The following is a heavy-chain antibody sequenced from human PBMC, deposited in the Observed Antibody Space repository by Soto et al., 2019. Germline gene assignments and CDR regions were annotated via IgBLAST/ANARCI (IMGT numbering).Heavy chain of an antibody. Sequence: NPSETLSLTCTVSGGSLSPNYWSWIRQPPGKGLEWIGYIYYGGTTTNNPPLNSRVAISIDASKNQFSLTLSSVTAADTAVYYCAAGGGLPRYYWGQGTLVTVSS. J-gene: IGHJ4*02. CDR3: AAGGGLPRYY. CDR2: IYYGGTT. V-gene: IGHV4-59*03. CDR1: GGSLSPNY. D-gene: IGHD5-12*01.